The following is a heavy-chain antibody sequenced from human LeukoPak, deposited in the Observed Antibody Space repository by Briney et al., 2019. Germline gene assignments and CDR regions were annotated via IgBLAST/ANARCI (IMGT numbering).Heavy chain of an antibody. CDR2: IYHSGST. CDR3: ATFGPSVRWVVAAIDAFDI. J-gene: IGHJ3*02. Sequence: SGTLSLTCAVSGGSISSSNWWSWVRQPPGKGLEWIGEIYHSGSTNYNPSLKSRVTISVDKSKNQFSLRLSSVTAADTAVYYCATFGPSVRWVVAAIDAFDIWGQGTMVTVSS. CDR1: GGSISSSNW. V-gene: IGHV4-4*02. D-gene: IGHD2-15*01.